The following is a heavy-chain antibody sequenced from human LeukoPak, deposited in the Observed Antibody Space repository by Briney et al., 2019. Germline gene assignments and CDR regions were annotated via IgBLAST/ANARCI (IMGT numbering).Heavy chain of an antibody. D-gene: IGHD3-10*01. V-gene: IGHV3-23*01. CDR2: ISGSGGST. CDR1: GFTFSSYA. CDR3: AKDKAYGSGSYYSAEYFQH. J-gene: IGHJ1*01. Sequence: PGGSLRLSCAASGFTFSSYAMSWVRQAPGKGLEWVSAISGSGGSTYYADSVKGRFTISRDNSKNTLYLQMNSLRAEDTAVYYCAKDKAYGSGSYYSAEYFQHWGQGTLVTVSS.